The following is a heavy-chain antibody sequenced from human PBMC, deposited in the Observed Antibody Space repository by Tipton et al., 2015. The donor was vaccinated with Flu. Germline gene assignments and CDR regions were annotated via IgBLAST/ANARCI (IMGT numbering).Heavy chain of an antibody. J-gene: IGHJ3*02. D-gene: IGHD1-1*01. CDR2: IYSGGST. V-gene: IGHV3-66*01. CDR1: GFTVSSNY. Sequence: SLRLSCAASGFTVSSNYMSWVRQAPGKGLEWVSVIYSGGSTYYADSVKGRFTISRDNSKNTLYLQMNSLRAEDTAVYYCASPVQADAFDIWGQGTMVPVSS. CDR3: ASPVQADAFDI.